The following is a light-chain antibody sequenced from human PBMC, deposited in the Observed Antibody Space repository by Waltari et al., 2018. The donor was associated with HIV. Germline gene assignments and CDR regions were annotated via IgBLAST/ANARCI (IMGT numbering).Light chain of an antibody. Sequence: QSALTQPASVSGSPGQSITISCTGTSSDLVSWYQQHTGKAPKVMIYEVSKRPSGVSNRFSGSKSGNTASLTISGLQAEDEADYYCCSYAGSSTWVFGGGTKLTVL. CDR1: SSDL. CDR3: CSYAGSSTWV. V-gene: IGLV2-23*02. J-gene: IGLJ3*02. CDR2: EVS.